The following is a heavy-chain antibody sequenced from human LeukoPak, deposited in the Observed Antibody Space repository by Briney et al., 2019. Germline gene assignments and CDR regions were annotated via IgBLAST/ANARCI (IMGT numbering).Heavy chain of an antibody. CDR2: IIPIFGTS. D-gene: IGHD2-15*01. CDR3: ARNGGICSGGSCKYNWFDP. J-gene: IGHJ5*02. CDR1: GGTFSSYT. V-gene: IGHV1-69*13. Sequence: GASVKVSCKTSGGTFSSYTISWARQAPGQGLEWMGGIIPIFGTSNYAQKFQGRVTITADESTTTAYMELTSLRSEDTAVYYCARNGGICSGGSCKYNWFDPWGQGALVTVSS.